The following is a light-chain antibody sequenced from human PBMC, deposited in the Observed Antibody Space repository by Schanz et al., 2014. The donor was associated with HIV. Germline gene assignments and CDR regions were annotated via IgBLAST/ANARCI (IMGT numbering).Light chain of an antibody. CDR3: LSYDSSLSGLV. Sequence: SVLTQPPSVSGAPGQRVTISCTGSSSNIGAGYDVNWYQQLPGTAPKLLIYGSSNRPSGVPDRFSGSKSGTSASLAITGLQAEDEADYYCLSYDSSLSGLVFGGGTKLTVL. CDR2: GSS. J-gene: IGLJ3*02. V-gene: IGLV1-40*01. CDR1: SSNIGAGYD.